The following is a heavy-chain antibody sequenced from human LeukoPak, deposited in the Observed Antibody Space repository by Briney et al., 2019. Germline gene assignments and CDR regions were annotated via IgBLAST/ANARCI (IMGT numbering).Heavy chain of an antibody. J-gene: IGHJ5*02. D-gene: IGHD2-15*01. Sequence: GGSLIRSCAASGFTFSSYAMHWVRRDPGKGLEWVVAISYDGSNKYYADSVKGRFTISRDNSKNTLYLQMNSLRAEDTAVYYCARDHGLRYCSGGSCRNWFDPWGQGTLVTVSS. V-gene: IGHV3-30*04. CDR1: GFTFSSYA. CDR3: ARDHGLRYCSGGSCRNWFDP. CDR2: ISYDGSNK.